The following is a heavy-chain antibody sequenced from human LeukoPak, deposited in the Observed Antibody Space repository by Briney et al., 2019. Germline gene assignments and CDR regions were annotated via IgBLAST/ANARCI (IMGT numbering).Heavy chain of an antibody. V-gene: IGHV3-64D*09. CDR1: GFPFSSYA. D-gene: IGHD2-15*01. CDR3: VRGYSSGPYGMDV. J-gene: IGHJ6*02. Sequence: GGSLRLSCAASGFPFSSYAMHWARQAPGKGLEYVSAISDSGGSTYYADSVKGRFTISRDNSKNTLYLQMSSLRAEDTAVYFCVRGYSSGPYGMDVWGQGTTVTVSS. CDR2: ISDSGGST.